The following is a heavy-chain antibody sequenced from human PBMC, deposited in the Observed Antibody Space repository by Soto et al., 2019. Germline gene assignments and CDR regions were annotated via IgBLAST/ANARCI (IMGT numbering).Heavy chain of an antibody. CDR3: ARVGTMVRGVPARAFDY. CDR1: GGSISSNNW. V-gene: IGHV4-4*02. Sequence: SETLSLTCAVSGGSISSNNWWNWVRQPPGKGLEWIGEIYYSGSTNYNPSLKSRVTISVDTSKNQFSLKLSSVTAADTAVYYCARVGTMVRGVPARAFDYWGQGTLVTVSS. CDR2: IYYSGST. D-gene: IGHD3-10*01. J-gene: IGHJ4*02.